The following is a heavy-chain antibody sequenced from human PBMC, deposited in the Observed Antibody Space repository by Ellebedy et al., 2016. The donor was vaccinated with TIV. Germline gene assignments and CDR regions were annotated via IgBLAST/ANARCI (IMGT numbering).Heavy chain of an antibody. Sequence: PGGSLRLSCTASGFTFRTYAMSWVRQAPGKGLEWVSATSGGSGNTYYADSVRGRFTISRDNSQNTLYLQMNSLRAEDTAVYYCVKNRNSEPTIMVAVITAGRDAFDIWGQGTMVTVSS. CDR1: GFTFRTYA. J-gene: IGHJ3*02. CDR3: VKNRNSEPTIMVAVITAGRDAFDI. D-gene: IGHD4-23*01. V-gene: IGHV3-23*01. CDR2: TSGGSGNT.